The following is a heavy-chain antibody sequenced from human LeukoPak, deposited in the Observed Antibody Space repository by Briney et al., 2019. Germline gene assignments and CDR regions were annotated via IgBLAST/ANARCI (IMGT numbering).Heavy chain of an antibody. CDR3: ARETQDAFDI. CDR1: GGSISSYY. J-gene: IGHJ3*02. Sequence: SETLSLTCTVSGGSISSYYWSWIRQPPGKGLEWIGYIYYSGSTNFNPSLKSRVTISVDTSKNQFSLKLSSVTAADTAVYYCARETQDAFDIWGQGTMVTVSS. V-gene: IGHV4-59*01. CDR2: IYYSGST.